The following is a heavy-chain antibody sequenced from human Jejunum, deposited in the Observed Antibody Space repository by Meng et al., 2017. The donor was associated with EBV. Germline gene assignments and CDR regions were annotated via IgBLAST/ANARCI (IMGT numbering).Heavy chain of an antibody. D-gene: IGHD1-7*01. J-gene: IGHJ4*02. Sequence: LVESGGGLVPPRGSLKLSCAASGFTFSGSSMHWVRQASGKGLEWVGRIKSKANHYATAYAASVKGSFTISRDDSKNTAYLQMNSLKTEDTAVYYCVTSITGTTTGDYWGQGTLVTVSS. V-gene: IGHV3-73*01. CDR2: IKSKANHYAT. CDR3: VTSITGTTTGDY. CDR1: GFTFSGSS.